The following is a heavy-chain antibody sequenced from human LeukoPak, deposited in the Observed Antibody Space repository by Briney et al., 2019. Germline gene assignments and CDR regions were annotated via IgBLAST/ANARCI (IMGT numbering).Heavy chain of an antibody. CDR3: ARRYYDSGSYFLRPSDY. D-gene: IGHD3-10*01. CDR2: IYYSGST. J-gene: IGHJ4*02. V-gene: IGHV4-59*08. CDR1: GGSISSYY. Sequence: SETLSLTCTVSGGSISSYYWSWIRQPPGKGLEWIGYIYYSGSTNYNPSLKSRVTISVAPSKNQFSLKLTSVTAADTAVYYCARRYYDSGSYFLRPSDYWGQGTLVTVSS.